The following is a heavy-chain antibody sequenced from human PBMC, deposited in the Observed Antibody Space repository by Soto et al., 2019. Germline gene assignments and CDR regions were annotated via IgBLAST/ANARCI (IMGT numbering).Heavy chain of an antibody. V-gene: IGHV4-30-2*01. CDR3: ARIPSP. D-gene: IGHD2-21*01. Sequence: QLQLQESGSGLVKPSQTLSLTCAVSGGSISSGGYSWSWIRQPPGKGLEWIGYIYHSGSTYYNPSLKSRVSIAVDRSKTPFSRKMSSVTAAATAVYYCARIPSPWGQGTLVTVSS. J-gene: IGHJ5*02. CDR2: IYHSGST. CDR1: GGSISSGGYS.